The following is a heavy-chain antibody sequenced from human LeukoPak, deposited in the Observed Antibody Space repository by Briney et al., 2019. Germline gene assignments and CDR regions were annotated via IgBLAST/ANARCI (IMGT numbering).Heavy chain of an antibody. V-gene: IGHV3-30*04. D-gene: IGHD1-26*01. CDR1: GFTFSSYA. CDR3: AKGGKWDVTPFDY. CDR2: ISNDGSNN. Sequence: GGSLRLSCAASGFTFSSYAMHWVRQAPGKGLEWVAVISNDGSNNYYADSVGGRFTISRDNSKNTLYLQVNSLRAEDTAVYYCAKGGKWDVTPFDYWGQGTLVTVSS. J-gene: IGHJ4*02.